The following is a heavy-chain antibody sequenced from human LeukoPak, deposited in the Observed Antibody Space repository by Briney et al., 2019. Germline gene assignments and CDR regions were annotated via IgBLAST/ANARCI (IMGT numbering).Heavy chain of an antibody. Sequence: GGSLRLSCAASGFTFSNYGMHWVRQAPGKGLEWVAVISYDGSNKYYADSVKGRFTISRDNSKNTLYLQMNSLRAEDTAVYYCARGPGSGYDWLGFWGQGTLVTVSS. CDR1: GFTFSNYG. V-gene: IGHV3-30*03. J-gene: IGHJ4*02. CDR2: ISYDGSNK. D-gene: IGHD5-12*01. CDR3: ARGPGSGYDWLGF.